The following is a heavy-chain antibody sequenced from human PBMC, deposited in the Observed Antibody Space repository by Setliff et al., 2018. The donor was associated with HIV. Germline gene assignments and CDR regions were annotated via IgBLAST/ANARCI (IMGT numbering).Heavy chain of an antibody. CDR1: GDSIINNPYY. Sequence: PSETLSLTCTVSGDSIINNPYYWTWIRQPAGKALEWIGRLYNNGRNANYNPSLQSRVIISADTSKNQFSLKLSSVTAADTAVYYCASHQHNFTGYYYYHYYMAVWGRGTMVTVSS. CDR2: LYNNGRNA. CDR3: ASHQHNFTGYYYYHYYMAV. J-gene: IGHJ6*03. V-gene: IGHV4-61*02. D-gene: IGHD3-9*01.